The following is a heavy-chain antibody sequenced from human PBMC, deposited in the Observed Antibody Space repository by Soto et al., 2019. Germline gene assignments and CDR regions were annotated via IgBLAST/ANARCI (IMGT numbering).Heavy chain of an antibody. CDR1: GRSITCGDYY. CDR3: AWTYRGYDPNY. V-gene: IGHV4-30-4*01. D-gene: IGHD5-12*01. Sequence: QVQLQESGPGLVKPSQTLSLTCTVSGRSITCGDYYWTWIRQPPGKGLEWVGYTYCNGNTYYNPSLRSRTTISLDTSKNQCSLRVSSVTAADTAVYYCAWTYRGYDPNYWGQGTLVTVSS. J-gene: IGHJ4*02. CDR2: TYCNGNT.